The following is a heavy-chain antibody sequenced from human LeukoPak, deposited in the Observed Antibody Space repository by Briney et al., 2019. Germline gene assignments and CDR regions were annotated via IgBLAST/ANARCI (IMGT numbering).Heavy chain of an antibody. Sequence: GSLRLSCAASGFTFSDYYMSWIRQAPGKGLEWVSAIGRSGGTTYYADSVKGRFTISRDNSKNTLYLQMNSLRAEDTAVYYCASWHQLFRSFDYWGQGTLVTVSS. CDR1: GFTFSDYY. CDR2: IGRSGGTT. CDR3: ASWHQLFRSFDY. J-gene: IGHJ4*02. V-gene: IGHV3-23*01. D-gene: IGHD2-2*01.